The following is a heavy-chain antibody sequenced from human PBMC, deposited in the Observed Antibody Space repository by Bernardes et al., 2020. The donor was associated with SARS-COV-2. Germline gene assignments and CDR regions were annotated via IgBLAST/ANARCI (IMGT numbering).Heavy chain of an antibody. CDR3: ARGDSSGYYYSMGAFDI. Sequence: ASVKVSCKASGYTFTGYYMHWVRQAPGQGLEWMGWINPNRGGTNYTQKFQGRVTMTRATSIRTAYMELSRLTSDDTAVYYCARGDSSGYYYSMGAFDIWGQGTMVTVSS. J-gene: IGHJ3*02. CDR2: INPNRGGT. D-gene: IGHD3-22*01. V-gene: IGHV1-2*02. CDR1: GYTFTGYY.